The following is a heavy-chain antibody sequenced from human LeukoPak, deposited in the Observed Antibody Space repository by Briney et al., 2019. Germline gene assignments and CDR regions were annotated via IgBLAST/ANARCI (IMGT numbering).Heavy chain of an antibody. Sequence: ASVKVSYKASGYTFTDYYMHRVRPAPGQGLEWMGWINPNSGGADYGQKYQGRVTMTRDTSISTAYMELSRLTSDDTAIYYCASGYDWGLYWGQGTLVTVSS. D-gene: IGHD5-12*01. CDR1: GYTFTDYY. CDR3: ASGYDWGLY. CDR2: INPNSGGA. V-gene: IGHV1-2*02. J-gene: IGHJ4*02.